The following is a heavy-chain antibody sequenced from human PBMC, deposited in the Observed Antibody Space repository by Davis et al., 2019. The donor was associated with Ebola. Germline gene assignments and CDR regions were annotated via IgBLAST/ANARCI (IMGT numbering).Heavy chain of an antibody. Sequence: SETLSLTCAISGDSVSSGGWNWIRQSPSRGLEWLGRTYYTSKWNNHYAASVKSRTTINPDTSKNQFSLQLNSLTPEDTAVYYCAKGWLRSGIRYWGQGTLVTVSS. J-gene: IGHJ4*02. CDR3: AKGWLRSGIRY. CDR1: GDSVSSGG. D-gene: IGHD5-12*01. V-gene: IGHV6-1*01. CDR2: TYYTSKWNN.